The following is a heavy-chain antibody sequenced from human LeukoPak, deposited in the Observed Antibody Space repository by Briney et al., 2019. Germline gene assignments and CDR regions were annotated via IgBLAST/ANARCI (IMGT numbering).Heavy chain of an antibody. Sequence: GGSLRLSCAASGFTFSSYSMNWVRQAPGKGLEWVSYISSSSSTKYYADSVKGRFTISRDNAKNSLYLQMNSLRTEDTALYYCAKGKRYCSGGSCYSDYYYYYGMDVWGQGTTVTVSS. J-gene: IGHJ6*02. D-gene: IGHD2-15*01. CDR3: AKGKRYCSGGSCYSDYYYYYGMDV. CDR2: ISSSSSTK. V-gene: IGHV3-48*01. CDR1: GFTFSSYS.